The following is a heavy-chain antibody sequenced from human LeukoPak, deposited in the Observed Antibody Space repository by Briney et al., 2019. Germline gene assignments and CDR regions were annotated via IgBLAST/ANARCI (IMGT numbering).Heavy chain of an antibody. V-gene: IGHV1-2*02. J-gene: IGHJ6*03. CDR1: GYTFTSYD. CDR3: AREGSSGSYYYYMAV. CDR2: INPNTGAT. Sequence: GASVKVSCKASGYTFTSYDINWVRQATGQGLEWMGWINPNTGATKYPQKFHARVTMTRDTSISTAYMELSRLRSDDTAVYYCAREGSSGSYYYYMAVWGKGTTVSISS. D-gene: IGHD6-19*01.